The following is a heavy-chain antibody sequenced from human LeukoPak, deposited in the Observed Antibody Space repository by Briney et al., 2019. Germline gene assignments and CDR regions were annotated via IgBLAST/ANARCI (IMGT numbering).Heavy chain of an antibody. D-gene: IGHD2-15*01. CDR2: IYYSGST. J-gene: IGHJ4*02. V-gene: IGHV4-59*08. Sequence: PSETLSLTCTVSGGSISSYYWSWIRQPPGKGLEWIGYIYYSGSTNYNPSLKSRVTISVDTSKNQFSLKLRSVTAADTAVYYCARLPLYCGGGSCYDYWGQGTLVTVSS. CDR1: GGSISSYY. CDR3: ARLPLYCGGGSCYDY.